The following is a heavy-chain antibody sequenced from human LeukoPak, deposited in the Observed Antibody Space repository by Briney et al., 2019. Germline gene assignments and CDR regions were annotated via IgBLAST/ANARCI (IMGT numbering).Heavy chain of an antibody. Sequence: PGVSLRLSCAASGFTFSNYAMSWVRQAPGKGLEWVSFITDSGSSTYYADSVKGRFNISRDDAKDSVYLQMNSLRVDDTAVYFCARDPYTGSMFDYWGHGTLATVSS. J-gene: IGHJ4*01. CDR1: GFTFSNYA. CDR3: ARDPYTGSMFDY. CDR2: ITDSGSST. V-gene: IGHV3-23*01. D-gene: IGHD1-1*01.